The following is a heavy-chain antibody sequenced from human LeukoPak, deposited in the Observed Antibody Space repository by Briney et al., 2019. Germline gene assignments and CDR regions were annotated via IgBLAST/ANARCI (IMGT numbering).Heavy chain of an antibody. CDR1: GYTFTSYG. CDR2: INPNSGGT. V-gene: IGHV1-2*02. CDR3: ARVGAAAGNSDY. D-gene: IGHD6-13*01. J-gene: IGHJ4*02. Sequence: ASVKVSCKASGYTFTSYGISWVRQAPGQGLEWMGWINPNSGGTNYAQKFQGRVTMTRYTSISTAYMELSRLRSDDTAVYYCARVGAAAGNSDYWGQGTLVTVSS.